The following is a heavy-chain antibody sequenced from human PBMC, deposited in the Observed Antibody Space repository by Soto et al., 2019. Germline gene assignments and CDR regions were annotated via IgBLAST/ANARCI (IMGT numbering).Heavy chain of an antibody. J-gene: IGHJ4*02. V-gene: IGHV1-46*01. CDR1: GYTFTSYY. CDR2: INPSGGST. D-gene: IGHD3-10*01. Sequence: ASVKVSCNASGYTFTSYYMLCLLHAPGQGVEGMGIINPSGGSTTYDQKFQGRLTMTRDTSTSTVYMELSSLRSEDTAVYYCARDRWGYYGSGSPLDYWGQGTLVTVSS. CDR3: ARDRWGYYGSGSPLDY.